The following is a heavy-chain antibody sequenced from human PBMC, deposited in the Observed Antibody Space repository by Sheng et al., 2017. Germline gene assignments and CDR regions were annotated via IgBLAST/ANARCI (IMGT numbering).Heavy chain of an antibody. D-gene: IGHD3-3*01. V-gene: IGHV3-23*01. J-gene: IGHJ4*02. CDR3: AKERWDYDFWSGYKWGFEC. CDR2: ISGSGTST. CDR1: GFTFNSYA. Sequence: EEKLLESGGGLVQPAESLRLSCEASGFTFNSYAMSWVRQAPGKGLEWVSAISGSGTSTFYADSVKGRVTISRDNSKSTMYLQLKNLRVEDTAIYYCAKERWDYDFWSGYKWGFECWGQGTLVTVSS.